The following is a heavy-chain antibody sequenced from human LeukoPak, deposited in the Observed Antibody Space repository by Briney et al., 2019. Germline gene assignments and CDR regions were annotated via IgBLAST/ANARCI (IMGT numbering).Heavy chain of an antibody. CDR2: INSDGSST. CDR1: GFTLSNYW. CDR3: ARGPQRGAAANYYGMDV. J-gene: IGHJ6*02. Sequence: GGSLRLSCAASGFTLSNYWMRWVRQAPGKGLVWVSRINSDGSSTSHADSVKGRFTISRDNAKSTLYLQMNSLRSEDTAVYYCARGPQRGAAANYYGMDVWGQGTTVTVSS. D-gene: IGHD2-2*01. V-gene: IGHV3-74*01.